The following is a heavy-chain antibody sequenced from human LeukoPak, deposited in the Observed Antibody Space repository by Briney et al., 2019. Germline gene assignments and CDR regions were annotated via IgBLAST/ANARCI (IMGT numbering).Heavy chain of an antibody. D-gene: IGHD2-2*01. V-gene: IGHV3-33*01. CDR1: GFTFSSYG. CDR2: IWYDGSNK. J-gene: IGHJ3*02. Sequence: PGRSLRLSCSASGFTFSSYGMLWLRQAPDKGLEWVAVIWYDGSNKYYADSVKGRFTISRDNSKNTLYLQMNSLRAEDTAVYYCARELACGSTSCVDAFDIWGQGTMVTVSS. CDR3: ARELACGSTSCVDAFDI.